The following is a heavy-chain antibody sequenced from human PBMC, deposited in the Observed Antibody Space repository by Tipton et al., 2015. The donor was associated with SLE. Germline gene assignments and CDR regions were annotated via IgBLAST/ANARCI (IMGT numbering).Heavy chain of an antibody. CDR1: GYTFPTYG. J-gene: IGHJ3*02. V-gene: IGHV1-18*01. D-gene: IGHD3-16*01. CDR3: ARMGLYARDAFDI. Sequence: QSGAEVKKPGASVKVSCKAPGYTFPTYGISWVRQAPGQGLEWMGWRSTYNGDTTYALKLQGRVTMTADTSTNTAYMELRSLRSDDTAVYYCARMGLYARDAFDIWGQGTTVTVSS. CDR2: RSTYNGDT.